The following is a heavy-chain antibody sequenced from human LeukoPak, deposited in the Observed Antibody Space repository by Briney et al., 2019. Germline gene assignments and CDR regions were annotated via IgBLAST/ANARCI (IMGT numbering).Heavy chain of an antibody. CDR1: GGSISSGSYY. CDR2: IYTSGST. V-gene: IGHV4-61*02. D-gene: IGHD3-3*01. CDR3: ARNHFGVVNNWFDP. Sequence: SQTLSPTCTVSGGSISSGSYYWSWIRQPAGKGLEWIGRIYTSGSTNYNPSLKSRVTISVDTSKNQFSLKLSSVTAADTAVYYCARNHFGVVNNWFDPWGQGTLVTVSS. J-gene: IGHJ5*02.